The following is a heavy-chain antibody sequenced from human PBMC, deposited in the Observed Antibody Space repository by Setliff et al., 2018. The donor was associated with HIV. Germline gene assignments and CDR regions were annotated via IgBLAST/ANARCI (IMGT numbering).Heavy chain of an antibody. CDR2: IRYTDST. V-gene: IGHV4-59*01. Sequence: PSETLSLTCTVSGGALNDYSWSWIRQSRGKRLEWIGYIRYTDSTDYNPSLESRVTMSVDTSKKQISLKLTSVTAADSAVYYCVTSSSWSSRLNFWGPGMLVTVSS. J-gene: IGHJ4*02. CDR1: GGALNDYS. D-gene: IGHD2-2*01. CDR3: VTSSSWSSRLNF.